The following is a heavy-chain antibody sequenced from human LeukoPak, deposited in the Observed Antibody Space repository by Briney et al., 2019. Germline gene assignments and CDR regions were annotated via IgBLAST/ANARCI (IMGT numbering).Heavy chain of an antibody. CDR1: GYSFTDYW. V-gene: IGHV5-51*01. Sequence: GESLKISCKGSGYSFTDYWIGWVRQMPGKGLEWMGIIYPGDFDTRYSPSFQGQVTISADKSISTAYLQWSSLKASDTAIYYCVRRDYGSNNLDYWGQGTLVTASS. CDR3: VRRDYGSNNLDY. J-gene: IGHJ4*02. D-gene: IGHD4/OR15-4a*01. CDR2: IYPGDFDT.